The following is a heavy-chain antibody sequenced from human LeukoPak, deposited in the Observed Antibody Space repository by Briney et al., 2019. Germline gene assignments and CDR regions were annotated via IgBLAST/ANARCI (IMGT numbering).Heavy chain of an antibody. V-gene: IGHV3-53*01. Sequence: PGGSLRLSCAASGFTVSSNYMSWVRQAPGKGLEWVSVIYGGGSTYYADFVKGRFTISRDNSKNTLYLQMNSLRAEDTAVYYCGSGFWSGYADYWGQGTLVTVSS. J-gene: IGHJ4*02. CDR3: GSGFWSGYADY. D-gene: IGHD3-3*01. CDR2: IYGGGST. CDR1: GFTVSSNY.